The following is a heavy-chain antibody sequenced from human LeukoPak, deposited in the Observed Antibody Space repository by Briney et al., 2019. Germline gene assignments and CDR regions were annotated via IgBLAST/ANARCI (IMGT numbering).Heavy chain of an antibody. Sequence: PSETLSLTCAVYGGSFSGYYWSWLRQPPEKGLEWIGEINHSGSTNYNPSLKSRVTISVDTSKNQFSLKLSSVTAADTAVYYCARVIAARRFPSDYWGQGTLVTVSS. CDR1: GGSFSGYY. D-gene: IGHD6-6*01. V-gene: IGHV4-34*01. CDR3: ARVIAARRFPSDY. J-gene: IGHJ4*02. CDR2: INHSGST.